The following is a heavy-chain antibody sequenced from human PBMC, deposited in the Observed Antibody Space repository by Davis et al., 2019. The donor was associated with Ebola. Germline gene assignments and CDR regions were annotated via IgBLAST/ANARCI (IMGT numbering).Heavy chain of an antibody. J-gene: IGHJ5*02. Sequence: SETLSLTCTVSGGSISSYYWGWIRQPPGKGLEWIGSIYYSGSTYYNPSLKSRVTISVDTSKNQFSLKLSSVTAADTAVYYCGRIQLWPSNWFDPWGQGTLVTVSS. D-gene: IGHD5-18*01. CDR1: GGSISSYY. V-gene: IGHV4-39*01. CDR3: GRIQLWPSNWFDP. CDR2: IYYSGST.